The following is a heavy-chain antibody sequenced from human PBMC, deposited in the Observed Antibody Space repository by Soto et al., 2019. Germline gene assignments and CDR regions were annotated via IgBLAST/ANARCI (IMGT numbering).Heavy chain of an antibody. CDR3: ARERGWIWAPFDN. CDR2: INSDGSST. V-gene: IGHV3-74*01. CDR1: GLNFVCLW. Sequence: GLSMRLSCTAAGLNFVCLWVRWVRKAPGKGLVWVSRINSDGSSTSYADSVKGRFIISRDNAKNTLHLQMNGLRPEDTGVYYCARERGWIWAPFDNWGQGTLVTVSS. D-gene: IGHD2-2*03. J-gene: IGHJ4*02.